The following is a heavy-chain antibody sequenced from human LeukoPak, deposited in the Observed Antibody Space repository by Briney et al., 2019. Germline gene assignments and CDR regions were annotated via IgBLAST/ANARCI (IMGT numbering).Heavy chain of an antibody. CDR1: GGSISSGGYY. Sequence: PSETLSLTCTVSGGSISSGGYYWSWIRQHPGKGLEWIGYIYYSGSTYYNPSLKSRVTISVDTSKNQFSLKLSSVTAADTAVYYCAREQDHQLLSGRWFDPWGQGTLVTVRS. J-gene: IGHJ5*02. V-gene: IGHV4-31*03. D-gene: IGHD2-2*01. CDR3: AREQDHQLLSGRWFDP. CDR2: IYYSGST.